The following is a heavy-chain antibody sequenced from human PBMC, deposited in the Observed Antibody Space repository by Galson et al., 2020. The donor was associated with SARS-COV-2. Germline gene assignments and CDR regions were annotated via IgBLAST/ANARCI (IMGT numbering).Heavy chain of an antibody. CDR3: ATAVGLVLDAFDI. D-gene: IGHD6-19*01. Sequence: ASVKVSCKVSGYTLTELSMHWVRQAPGKGLEWMGGLDSEDGETIYAQKFQGRVTMTEDTSTDTAYMELSSLRSEDTAVYYCATAVGLVLDAFDIWGQGTMVTVSS. CDR2: LDSEDGET. V-gene: IGHV1-24*01. J-gene: IGHJ3*02. CDR1: GYTLTELS.